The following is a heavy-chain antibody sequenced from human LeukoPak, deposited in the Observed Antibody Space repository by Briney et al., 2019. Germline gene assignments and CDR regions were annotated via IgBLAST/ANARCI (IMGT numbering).Heavy chain of an antibody. CDR2: INSDGSST. D-gene: IGHD3-22*01. CDR3: ARDYYDSSGYYRPEGAFDI. Sequence: PAGSLTVSCAASGFTFSSYWMHWVRQAPGKGLVWVSRINSDGSSTSYADSVKGRFTISRDNAKNTLYLQMNSLRAEDTAVYYCARDYYDSSGYYRPEGAFDIWGQG. CDR1: GFTFSSYW. V-gene: IGHV3-74*01. J-gene: IGHJ3*02.